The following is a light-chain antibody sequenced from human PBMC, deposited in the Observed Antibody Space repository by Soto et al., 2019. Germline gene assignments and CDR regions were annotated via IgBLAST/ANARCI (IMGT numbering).Light chain of an antibody. CDR1: QSVSSN. Sequence: EIFMTQSPSTLSVSPVEIATLSCRASQSVSSNLAWYQQKPGQAPRLLIYGASTRATGIPARFSGSGSGTEFTLTISSLQSEDFAVYYCQQYNNWPQTFGQGTKVDIK. J-gene: IGKJ1*01. V-gene: IGKV3-15*01. CDR2: GAS. CDR3: QQYNNWPQT.